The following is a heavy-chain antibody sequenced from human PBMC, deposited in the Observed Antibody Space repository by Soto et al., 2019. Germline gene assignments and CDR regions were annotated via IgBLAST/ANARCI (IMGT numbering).Heavy chain of an antibody. CDR2: IYYSGST. CDR1: GGSISSYY. J-gene: IGHJ5*02. D-gene: IGHD3-22*01. V-gene: IGHV4-59*01. Sequence: SETLSLTCTVSGGSISSYYWSWIRQPPGKGLEWIGYIYYSGSTNYNPSLKSRVTISVDTSKNQFSLKLSSVTAADTAVYYCAREQYYYDSSGYRNWFDPWGQGTLVTVS. CDR3: AREQYYYDSSGYRNWFDP.